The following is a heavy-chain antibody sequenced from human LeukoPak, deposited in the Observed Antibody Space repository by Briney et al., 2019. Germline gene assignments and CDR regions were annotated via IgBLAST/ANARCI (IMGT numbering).Heavy chain of an antibody. CDR2: IYYSGNT. D-gene: IGHD6-6*01. J-gene: IGHJ3*02. Sequence: PSETLSLTCDVSGVSISSSNRWSWVRQPPGKGLEWIGSIYYSGNTYYNPSLKSRVTISVDTSKNQFSLKLSSVTAADTAVYYCARHSIATDAFDIWGQGTMVTVSS. V-gene: IGHV4-39*01. CDR1: GVSISSSNR. CDR3: ARHSIATDAFDI.